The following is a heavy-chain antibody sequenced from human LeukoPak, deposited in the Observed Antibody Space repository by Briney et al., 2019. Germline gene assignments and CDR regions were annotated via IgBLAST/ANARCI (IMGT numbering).Heavy chain of an antibody. CDR2: ISSSSSYT. Sequence: ETLSLTCTVSGGSISSCYWSWIRQPPGKGLEWVSSISSSSSYTYYADSVKGRFTISRDNAKNSLYLQMNSLRAEDTAVYYCARAPSPLAVAGTDYWGQGTLVTVSS. D-gene: IGHD6-19*01. CDR3: ARAPSPLAVAGTDY. V-gene: IGHV3-21*01. J-gene: IGHJ4*02. CDR1: GGSISSCY.